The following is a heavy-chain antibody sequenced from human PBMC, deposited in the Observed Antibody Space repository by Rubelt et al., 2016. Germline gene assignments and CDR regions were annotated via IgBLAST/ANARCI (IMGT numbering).Heavy chain of an antibody. CDR2: INPNSSGT. Sequence: QVQLVQSGAEVKKPGASVKVSCKASGYTFTGYYMHWVRQAPGQGLEWVGRINPNSSGTNYAPKVPGRFTMAADTSTSTAYMELRSLRSDDTAVYYCASDADYYDSSGYYPYWGQGTLVTVSS. D-gene: IGHD3-22*01. CDR3: ASDADYYDSSGYYPY. J-gene: IGHJ4*02. CDR1: GYTFTGYY. V-gene: IGHV1-2*06.